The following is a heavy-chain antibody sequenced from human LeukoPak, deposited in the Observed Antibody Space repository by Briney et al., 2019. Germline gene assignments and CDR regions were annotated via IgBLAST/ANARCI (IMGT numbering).Heavy chain of an antibody. CDR2: IYYGGNP. J-gene: IGHJ4*02. CDR1: GGSIRTDSHY. V-gene: IGHV4-39*01. Sequence: SETLSLTCTVSGGSIRTDSHYWGWIRQPPGKGLEWIGSIYYGGNPKSNPSLGSRVTMSVDTSKNQYSLKLRSVTAADTAVYYCARHREADYFDYWGQGSLVTVSS. D-gene: IGHD1-26*01. CDR3: ARHREADYFDY.